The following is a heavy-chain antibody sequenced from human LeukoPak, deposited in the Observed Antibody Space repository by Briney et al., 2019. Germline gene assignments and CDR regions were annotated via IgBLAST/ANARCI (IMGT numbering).Heavy chain of an antibody. CDR3: ATNPHWLVRGVIT. D-gene: IGHD3-10*01. Sequence: SQTLSLTCAVSGYSISSGYWWGWIRQPPGKRLEWIGGIYHSWSTYYNPSLKSRGTISVDTSKNQFSLKLSTVTAADTAVYYCATNPHWLVRGVITSGQGTLVTVSS. J-gene: IGHJ5*02. CDR1: GYSISSGYW. CDR2: IYHSWST. V-gene: IGHV4-38-2*01.